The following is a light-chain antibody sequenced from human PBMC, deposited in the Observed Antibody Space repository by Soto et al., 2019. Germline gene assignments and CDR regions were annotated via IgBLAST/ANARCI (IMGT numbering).Light chain of an antibody. CDR2: DVS. J-gene: IGLJ1*01. CDR3: STYTSSSTLRYD. V-gene: IGLV2-14*01. CDR1: SSDVGGYNY. Sequence: QSVLTQPASVPGSPGQSITISCTGTSSDVGGYNYVSWYQQHPGKAPKLMIYDVSNRPSGVSNRFSGSKSGNTASLTISGLQVDDEAHYDCSTYTSSSTLRYDYGTVTKLTVL.